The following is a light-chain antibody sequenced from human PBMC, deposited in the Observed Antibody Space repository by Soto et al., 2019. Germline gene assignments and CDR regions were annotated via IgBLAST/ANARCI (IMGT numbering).Light chain of an antibody. V-gene: IGLV2-18*02. J-gene: IGLJ1*01. CDR1: SSDVGSYNR. CDR3: NSFTTSSTYV. Sequence: QSALTQPPSVSGSPGQSVTISCTGTSSDVGSYNRVSWYQQPPGTAPKLRIYEVSNRPSGVPDRFSGSKSGNTASLTISGLQAEDEADYYCNSFTTSSTYVFGTGTKLTVL. CDR2: EVS.